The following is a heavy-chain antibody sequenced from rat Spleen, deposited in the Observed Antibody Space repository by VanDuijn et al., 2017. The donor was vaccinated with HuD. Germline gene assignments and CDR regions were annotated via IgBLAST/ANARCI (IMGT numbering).Heavy chain of an antibody. V-gene: IGHV5-29*01. D-gene: IGHD1-9*01. Sequence: EVQLVESDGGLVQPGRSLKLSCAASGFTFSDYYMAWVRQAPTKGREWVATISSDGGRNFYRDSVKGRFTISRENAKSTLFLQMASLRSEDTATYFCARHGYNSYFDYWGKGFMVTVSS. CDR2: ISSDGGRN. CDR3: ARHGYNSYFDY. CDR1: GFTFSDYY. J-gene: IGHJ2*01.